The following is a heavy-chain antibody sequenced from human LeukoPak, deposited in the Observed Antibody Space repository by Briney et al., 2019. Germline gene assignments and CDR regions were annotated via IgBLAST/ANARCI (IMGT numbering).Heavy chain of an antibody. V-gene: IGHV4-34*01. CDR1: GGSFSGYY. CDR2: INHSGST. J-gene: IGHJ3*02. D-gene: IGHD6-19*01. Sequence: SETLSLTCAVYGGSFSGYYWSWIRQPPGKGLEWIGEINHSGSTNYNPSLKSRVTISVDTSKNQFSLKLSSVTAADTAVYYCARREQWLPHDAFDIWGQGTMVTVSS. CDR3: ARREQWLPHDAFDI.